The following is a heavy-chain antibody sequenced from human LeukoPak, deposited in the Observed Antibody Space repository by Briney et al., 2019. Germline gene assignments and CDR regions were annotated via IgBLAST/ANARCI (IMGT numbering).Heavy chain of an antibody. J-gene: IGHJ4*02. D-gene: IGHD1-1*01. CDR1: GFIVSGNY. CDR3: ARLVATTGRLYFDY. V-gene: IGHV3-53*01. Sequence: PGGSRRLSCAASGFIVSGNYMGSVRQAPGKGLEYVSVIYSGGNTYYGGSVKGRFTISRDNSKNTIYLQMNSLRAEDTAVFYCARLVATTGRLYFDYWGQGNLVTVSS. CDR2: IYSGGNT.